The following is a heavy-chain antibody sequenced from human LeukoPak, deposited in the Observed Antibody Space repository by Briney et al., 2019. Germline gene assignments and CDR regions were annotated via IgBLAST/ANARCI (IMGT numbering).Heavy chain of an antibody. D-gene: IGHD3-10*01. CDR3: ARDQRGNFDY. Sequence: ASVKVSCKAYGYTFTGYFMHWVRQAPGQGLEWMGWINPNSGGTHYAQKFQGRVTMTRDTSIGTAYMELSRLRSDDTAVYYCARDQRGNFDYWGQGTLVTVSS. V-gene: IGHV1-2*02. CDR2: INPNSGGT. CDR1: GYTFTGYF. J-gene: IGHJ4*02.